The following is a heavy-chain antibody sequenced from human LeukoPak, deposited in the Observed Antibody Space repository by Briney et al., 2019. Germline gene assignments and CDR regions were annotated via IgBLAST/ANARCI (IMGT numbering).Heavy chain of an antibody. Sequence: SETLSLTCADYGGFFSGYYWSWIRQPPWKGRDWIGEINHSGSTNYNPSLKSRVTISVDTSKKQFSLKLSSVTAADTAVYYCARDTAGDNWFDPWGQGTLVTVSS. CDR2: INHSGST. CDR3: ARDTAGDNWFDP. V-gene: IGHV4-34*01. D-gene: IGHD5-18*01. J-gene: IGHJ5*02. CDR1: GGFFSGYY.